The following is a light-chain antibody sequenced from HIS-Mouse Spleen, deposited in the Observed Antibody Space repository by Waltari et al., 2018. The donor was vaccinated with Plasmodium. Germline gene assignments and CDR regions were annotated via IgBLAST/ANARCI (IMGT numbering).Light chain of an antibody. CDR2: KDS. CDR3: QSADSIGTYRV. CDR1: ALPTQS. J-gene: IGLJ2*01. V-gene: IGLV3-25*03. Sequence: SYELTQPPSVSVSPGQTARIPCSGDALPTQSAYWYQQKPGQAPVLVIYKDSERPSGIPERFSGSSSGTTVTLTISGVQAEDEADYYCQSADSIGTYRVFGGGTKLTVL.